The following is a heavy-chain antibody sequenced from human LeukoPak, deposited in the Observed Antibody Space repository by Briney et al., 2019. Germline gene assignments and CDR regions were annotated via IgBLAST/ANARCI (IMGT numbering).Heavy chain of an antibody. J-gene: IGHJ1*01. V-gene: IGHV3-74*01. CDR3: ARAQSDTGGYYPEYFRH. Sequence: PGGSLRLSCAASGFTFSSYWMHWVRQAPGKGLVWVSRIKSDGSTNYADSVKGRFTISRDNAKNTLSLQMNSLRAEDTAVYYCARAQSDTGGYYPEYFRHWGQGTLVTVSS. CDR1: GFTFSSYW. CDR2: IKSDGST. D-gene: IGHD3-22*01.